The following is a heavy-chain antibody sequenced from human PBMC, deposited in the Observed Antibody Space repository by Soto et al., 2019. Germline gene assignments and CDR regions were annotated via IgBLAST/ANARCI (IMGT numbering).Heavy chain of an antibody. Sequence: GSLRLSCAASGFTFSSYSMNWVRQAPGKGLEWVSYISSSSSTIYYADSVKGRFTISRDNAKNSLYLQMNSLRAEDTAVYYCARDSNYDYIWGSYRYFRNDAFDIWGQGTMVTVSS. CDR2: ISSSSSTI. CDR3: ARDSNYDYIWGSYRYFRNDAFDI. CDR1: GFTFSSYS. D-gene: IGHD3-16*02. V-gene: IGHV3-48*01. J-gene: IGHJ3*02.